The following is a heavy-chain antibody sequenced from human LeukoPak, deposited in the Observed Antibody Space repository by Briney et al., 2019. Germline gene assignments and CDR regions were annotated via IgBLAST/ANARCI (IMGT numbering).Heavy chain of an antibody. CDR3: ATSSPLDSSSWYDY. D-gene: IGHD6-13*01. CDR2: ISSSSSYI. J-gene: IGHJ4*02. CDR1: GFTFSSYT. Sequence: PGGSLRLSCAASGFTFSSYTMNWVRQAPGKGLEWVSYISSSSSYIYYADSVKGRFTISRDNAENSLYLQMNSLRAEDTAVYYCATSSPLDSSSWYDYWGQGTLVTVSS. V-gene: IGHV3-21*01.